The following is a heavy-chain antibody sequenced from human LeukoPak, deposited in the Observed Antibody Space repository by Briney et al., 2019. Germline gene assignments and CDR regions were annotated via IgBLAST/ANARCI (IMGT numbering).Heavy chain of an antibody. V-gene: IGHV4-31*03. CDR2: IYYSGST. CDR3: ARVGGYCGGDCYSLT. J-gene: IGHJ3*01. Sequence: PSETLFRTCTVFGGSISSGGYYWSWIRQHPGKGLEWIGYIYYSGSTYYNPSLKSRVTISVDTSKNQFSLKLSSVTAADTAVYYCARVGGYCGGDCYSLTWGQGTMVTVSS. CDR1: GGSISSGGYY. D-gene: IGHD2-21*02.